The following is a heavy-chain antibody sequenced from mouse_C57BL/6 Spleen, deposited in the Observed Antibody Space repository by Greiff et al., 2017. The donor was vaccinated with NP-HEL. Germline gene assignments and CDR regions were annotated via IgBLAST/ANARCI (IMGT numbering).Heavy chain of an antibody. J-gene: IGHJ4*01. CDR2: INPNNGGT. D-gene: IGHD2-14*01. Sequence: EVQLQQSGPELVKPGASVKISCKASGYTFTDYYMNWVKQSHGKSLEWIGDINPNNGGTSYNQKFKGKATLTVDKSSSTAYMELRSLTSEDSAVYYCARWPVRRGYAMDYWGQGTSVTVSS. V-gene: IGHV1-26*01. CDR3: ARWPVRRGYAMDY. CDR1: GYTFTDYY.